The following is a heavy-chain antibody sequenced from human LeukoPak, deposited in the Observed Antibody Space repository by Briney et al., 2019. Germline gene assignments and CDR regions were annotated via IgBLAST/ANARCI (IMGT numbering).Heavy chain of an antibody. V-gene: IGHV4-4*07. CDR2: IYAGGNT. J-gene: IGHJ6*02. D-gene: IGHD3-22*01. CDR1: GGSISNYC. CDR3: ARSYDSRGYFYYGMDV. Sequence: SETLSLTCTVSGGSISNYCWSWIRQPAGKGLEWIGRIYAGGNTDHNPSLKSRVTMSVDTSNSQFSLKLTSVTAADTAVYYCARSYDSRGYFYYGMDVWGQGTTVTVSS.